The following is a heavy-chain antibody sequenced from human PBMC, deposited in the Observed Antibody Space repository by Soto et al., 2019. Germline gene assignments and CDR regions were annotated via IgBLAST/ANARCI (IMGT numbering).Heavy chain of an antibody. CDR2: IWSDGSNK. CDR3: ARDHKLPYSIYAYYCLHV. CDR1: GFTFSSYG. V-gene: IGHV3-33*01. Sequence: QVQLVESGGGVVQPGRSLRLSCAASGFTFSSYGMHWVRQAPGKGLEWVAVIWSDGSNKYYADSVKGRFTISRDNSKNTLYLQMNSLRAEDTAVYYCARDHKLPYSIYAYYCLHVWGHGTTVTVSS. J-gene: IGHJ6*02. D-gene: IGHD4-4*01.